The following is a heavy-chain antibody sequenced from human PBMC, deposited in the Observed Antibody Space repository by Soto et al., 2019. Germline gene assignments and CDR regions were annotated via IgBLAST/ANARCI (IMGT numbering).Heavy chain of an antibody. CDR2: IQSGGPT. D-gene: IGHD2-8*01. Sequence: PGGSLRLSCAASGFTVSSKYMSWVRQAPGKGLEWVSLIQSGGPTYYADSVKGRFTISRDTSENTLHLQMDSLRAEDTAVYYCARHNGVHDAFDIWGQGTMVTVPS. CDR1: GFTVSSKY. J-gene: IGHJ3*02. V-gene: IGHV3-66*04. CDR3: ARHNGVHDAFDI.